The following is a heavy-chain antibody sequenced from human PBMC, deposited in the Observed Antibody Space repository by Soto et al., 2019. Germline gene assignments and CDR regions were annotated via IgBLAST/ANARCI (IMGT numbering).Heavy chain of an antibody. J-gene: IGHJ4*02. Sequence: QVQLVQSGAEVKKPGSSVKVSCKASGGTFSSYAISWVRQAPGQGLEWMGGIIPIFGTANYAQKFQGRVTIPADDPPSTAYRELSSLRSEDRAVYYCAKEGGGGGYWGQGTLVTVSS. D-gene: IGHD3-16*01. CDR1: GGTFSSYA. CDR3: AKEGGGGGY. V-gene: IGHV1-69*01. CDR2: IIPIFGTA.